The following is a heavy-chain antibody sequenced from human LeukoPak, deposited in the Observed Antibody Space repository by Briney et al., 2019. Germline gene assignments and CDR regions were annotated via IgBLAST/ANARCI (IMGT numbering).Heavy chain of an antibody. CDR1: GGSISSSSYY. J-gene: IGHJ5*02. CDR2: IYTSGST. V-gene: IGHV4-39*07. D-gene: IGHD2/OR15-2a*01. CDR3: ARVSINWFDP. Sequence: PSETLSLTCTVSGGSISSSSYYWGWIRQPPGKGLEWIGRIYTSGSTNYNPSLKSRVTMSVDTSKNQFSLKLSSVTAADTAVYYCARVSINWFDPWGQGTLVTVSS.